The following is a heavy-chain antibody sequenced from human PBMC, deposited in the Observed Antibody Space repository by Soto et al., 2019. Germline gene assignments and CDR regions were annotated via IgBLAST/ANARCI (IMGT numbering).Heavy chain of an antibody. CDR3: ARDRGIYDSSGYYAFDI. CDR2: IYYSGST. J-gene: IGHJ3*02. Sequence: SETLSLTCTVSGASISGFYWSWIRKSAGKGLEWIGRIYYSGSTNYNPSLKSRVTISVDTSKNQFSLKLSSVTAADTAVYYCARDRGIYDSSGYYAFDIWGQGTMVTVSS. V-gene: IGHV4-4*07. CDR1: GASISGFY. D-gene: IGHD3-22*01.